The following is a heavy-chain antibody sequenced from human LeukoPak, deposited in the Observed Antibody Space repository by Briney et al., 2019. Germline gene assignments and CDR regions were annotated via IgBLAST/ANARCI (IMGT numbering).Heavy chain of an antibody. CDR2: ISSSGSTI. CDR3: AKPSLYYYDTSGYYRYWYFDL. Sequence: GGSLRLSCAASGFTLSSYEMNWVRQAPGKGLEWVSYISSSGSTIYYADSVKGRFTISRDNSKNTLYLQMNSLRAEDTAVYYCAKPSLYYYDTSGYYRYWYFDLWGRGTLVTVSS. V-gene: IGHV3-48*03. J-gene: IGHJ2*01. CDR1: GFTLSSYE. D-gene: IGHD3-22*01.